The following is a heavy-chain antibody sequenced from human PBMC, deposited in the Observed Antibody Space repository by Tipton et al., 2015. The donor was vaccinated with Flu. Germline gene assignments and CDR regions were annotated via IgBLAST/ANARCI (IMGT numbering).Heavy chain of an antibody. V-gene: IGHV4-31*03. Sequence: GLVKPSQTLSLTRTVSGGSISSGGYYWSWIRQHPGKGLEWIGYIYYSGSTYYNPSLKSRVTISIDTSKNQFSLKLSSVTAADTAVYFCARALQNYFDYWGQGTLVTVSS. CDR3: ARALQNYFDY. J-gene: IGHJ4*02. CDR2: IYYSGST. CDR1: GGSISSGGYY.